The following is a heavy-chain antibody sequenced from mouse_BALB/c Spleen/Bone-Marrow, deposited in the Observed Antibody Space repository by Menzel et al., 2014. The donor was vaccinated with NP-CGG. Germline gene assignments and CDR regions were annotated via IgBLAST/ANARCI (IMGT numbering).Heavy chain of an antibody. CDR1: GFTLTDYY. D-gene: IGHD3-1*01. V-gene: IGHV7-3*02. CDR2: IRNKANGYTT. Sequence: EVKVVESGGGLVQPGGSLRLPCATSGFTLTDYYMSWVRQPPGKALGWLGFIRNKANGYTTEYSASVKGRFTISRDNSQSILYLQMNTLRAEDSATYYCARDRAARATGYYFDYWGQGTTLTVSS. J-gene: IGHJ2*01. CDR3: ARDRAARATGYYFDY.